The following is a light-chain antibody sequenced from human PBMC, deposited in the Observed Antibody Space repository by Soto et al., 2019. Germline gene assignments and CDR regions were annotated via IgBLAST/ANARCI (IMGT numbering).Light chain of an antibody. J-gene: IGKJ1*01. V-gene: IGKV1-5*03. Sequence: DIQMTQSPSTLSASIGYRVTITCRASESVKSWLAWYQQKAGKAPKFLIYKASSLESGVPSRFSGSGSGTDFTLTISSLQPEDLGTYYCLQDYSYPRTFGQGTKVDIK. CDR2: KAS. CDR1: ESVKSW. CDR3: LQDYSYPRT.